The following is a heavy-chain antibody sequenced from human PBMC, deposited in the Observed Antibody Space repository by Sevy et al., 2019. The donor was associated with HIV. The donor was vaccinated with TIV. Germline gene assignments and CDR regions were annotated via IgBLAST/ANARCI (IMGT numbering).Heavy chain of an antibody. CDR3: AKDSSGYSYGYFFDY. CDR1: GFTFDDYA. J-gene: IGHJ4*02. Sequence: GGSLRLSCAASGFTFDDYAMHWVRQAPGKGLEWVSGISWNSGSTGYADSVKGRFTISRDNAKNSLYLQMNSLRAEDTALYYCAKDSSGYSYGYFFDYWGQGTLVTVSS. V-gene: IGHV3-9*01. CDR2: ISWNSGST. D-gene: IGHD5-18*01.